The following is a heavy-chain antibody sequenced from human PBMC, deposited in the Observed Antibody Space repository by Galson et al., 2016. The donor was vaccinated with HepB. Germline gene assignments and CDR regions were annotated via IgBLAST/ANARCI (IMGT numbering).Heavy chain of an antibody. Sequence: TLSLTCTVSGGSISSRTYFWNWIRQHPDKGLEWIGYIFYTGSPDYNPSLKSRVTISVDTSKSQFSLKLNSGTAADTAVYYCARNDYHDYNRWFDPWGQGVLVTVSS. D-gene: IGHD4-17*01. CDR1: GGSISSRTYF. J-gene: IGHJ5*02. CDR2: IFYTGSP. CDR3: ARNDYHDYNRWFDP. V-gene: IGHV4-31*03.